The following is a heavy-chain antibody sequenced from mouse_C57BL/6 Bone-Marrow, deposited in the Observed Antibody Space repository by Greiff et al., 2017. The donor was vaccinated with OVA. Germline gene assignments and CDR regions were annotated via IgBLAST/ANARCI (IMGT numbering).Heavy chain of an antibody. V-gene: IGHV1-64*01. Sequence: QVQLQQSGAELVKPGASVKLSCKASGYTFTSYWMHWVKQRPGQGLEWIGMIHPNSGSTNYNEKFKSKATLTVDKSSSTAYMQLSSLTSEDSAVYYCARRPDLRGYFDYWGQGTTLTVSS. CDR3: ARRPDLRGYFDY. CDR1: GYTFTSYW. J-gene: IGHJ2*01. CDR2: IHPNSGST.